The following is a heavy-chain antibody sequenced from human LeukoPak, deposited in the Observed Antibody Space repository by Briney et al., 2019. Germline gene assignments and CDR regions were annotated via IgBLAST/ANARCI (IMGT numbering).Heavy chain of an antibody. V-gene: IGHV3-30*02. D-gene: IGHD2-2*01. CDR1: GFTFSSYG. CDR3: APRSGYCSSTSCSYFDY. Sequence: PGGSLRLSCAASGFTFSSYGMHWVRQAPGKGLEWVAFIRYDGSNKYYADSVKGRFTISRDNSKNTLYQQMNSLRAEDTAVYYCAPRSGYCSSTSCSYFDYWGQGTLVTVSS. CDR2: IRYDGSNK. J-gene: IGHJ4*02.